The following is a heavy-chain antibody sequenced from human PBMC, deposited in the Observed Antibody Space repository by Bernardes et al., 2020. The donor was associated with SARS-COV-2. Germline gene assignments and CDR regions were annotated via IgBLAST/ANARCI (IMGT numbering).Heavy chain of an antibody. J-gene: IGHJ6*02. CDR3: ARAGKITVPSWGLYDYNYGMDA. Sequence: LSLTCNVSGDSISIYYWNWIRQPPGKGLEWIGYIYHSGSTSYNPSLKSRVTISVDTSKNQFSLNLNSVTAADTAVYFCARAGKITVPSWGLYDYNYGMDAWGQGIKVTVSS. CDR2: IYHSGST. D-gene: IGHD2-21*01. CDR1: GDSISIYY. V-gene: IGHV4-59*01.